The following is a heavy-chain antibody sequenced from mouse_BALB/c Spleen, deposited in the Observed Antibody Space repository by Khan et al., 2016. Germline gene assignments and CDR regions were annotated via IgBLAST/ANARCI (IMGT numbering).Heavy chain of an antibody. CDR3: ARGFYDYGFAY. J-gene: IGHJ3*01. CDR2: IDPANDNT. CDR1: GFNIKDTY. V-gene: IGHV14-3*02. D-gene: IGHD2-4*01. Sequence: VQLQQSGAELVKPGASVKLSCTASGFNIKDTYIHWVKQRPEQGLEWIGRIDPANDNTKYDPRFQGKATITADTSSNTAYLQLSSLTSEDTAVYFCARGFYDYGFAYWGQGTLVSVSA.